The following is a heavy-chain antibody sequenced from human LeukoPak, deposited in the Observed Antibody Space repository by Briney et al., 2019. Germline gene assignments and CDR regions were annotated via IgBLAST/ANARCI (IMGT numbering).Heavy chain of an antibody. Sequence: ASVKVSCKASGYTFTSYDINWVRQAPGQGLEWMGWINPNSGGTNYAQKFQGRVTMTRDTSISTAYMELSRLRSDDTAVYYCARALGAELDYWGQGTLVTVSS. D-gene: IGHD7-27*01. CDR3: ARALGAELDY. CDR2: INPNSGGT. CDR1: GYTFTSYD. V-gene: IGHV1-2*02. J-gene: IGHJ4*02.